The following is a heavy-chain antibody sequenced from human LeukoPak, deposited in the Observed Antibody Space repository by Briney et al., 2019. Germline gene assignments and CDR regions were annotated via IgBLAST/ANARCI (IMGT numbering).Heavy chain of an antibody. V-gene: IGHV4-34*01. CDR2: INHSGST. CDR1: GGSFSGYY. D-gene: IGHD3-16*02. J-gene: IGHJ3*02. Sequence: SETLSLTCAVYGGSFSGYYWSWIRQPPGKGLEWIGEINHSGSTNYNPSLKSRVPISVDTSKNQFCLKLSSVTAADTAVYYCARHSRHYVWGSYRYTAHDDAFDIWGQGTMVTVSS. CDR3: ARHSRHYVWGSYRYTAHDDAFDI.